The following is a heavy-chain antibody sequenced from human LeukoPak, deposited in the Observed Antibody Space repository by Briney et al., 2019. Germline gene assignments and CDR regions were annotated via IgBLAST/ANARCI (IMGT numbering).Heavy chain of an antibody. J-gene: IGHJ4*02. CDR3: ARDLSGSYMSDY. CDR2: ISHDRSNN. V-gene: IGHV3-30-3*01. D-gene: IGHD3-10*01. Sequence: HPGRSLRLSCAASGFTFSNYAMHWARQAPGKGLEWVAFISHDRSNNCHADSVKGRFTISRDNSKNTLYLQMNSLTDEDTAVYYCARDLSGSYMSDYWGQGTLVTVSS. CDR1: GFTFSNYA.